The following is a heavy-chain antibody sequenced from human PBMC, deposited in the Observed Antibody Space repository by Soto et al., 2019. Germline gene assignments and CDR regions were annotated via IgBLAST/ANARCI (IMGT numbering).Heavy chain of an antibody. Sequence: QVQLVESGGGVVQPGRSLRLSCAASGFTFSSYGGHWVRQAPGKGLEWVAVISYDGSNKYYADSVKGRFTISRDNSKNTLYLQMNSLRAEDTAVYYCAKGLLWFGEFLSSFDYWGQGTLVTVSS. D-gene: IGHD3-10*01. V-gene: IGHV3-30*18. CDR3: AKGLLWFGEFLSSFDY. J-gene: IGHJ4*02. CDR1: GFTFSSYG. CDR2: ISYDGSNK.